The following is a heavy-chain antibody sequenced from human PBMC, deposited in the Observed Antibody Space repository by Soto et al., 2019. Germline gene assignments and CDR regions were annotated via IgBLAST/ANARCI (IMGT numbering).Heavy chain of an antibody. J-gene: IGHJ4*02. CDR3: AKERTCYYIEY. CDR1: GFIFSGFA. D-gene: IGHD3-9*01. Sequence: QVQLVESGGGVVQPGRSLRLSCAASGFIFSGFAIHWVRQAPGKGLAWVAMITYDGSYTYYADSVKGRFTIYRDSSENTLYLQISSLRAEDTDVYYCAKERTCYYIEYWGQGTLVTVSS. CDR2: ITYDGSYT. V-gene: IGHV3-30*18.